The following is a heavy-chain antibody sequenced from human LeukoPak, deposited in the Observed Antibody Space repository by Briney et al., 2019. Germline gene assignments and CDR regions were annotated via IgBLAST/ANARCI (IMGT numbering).Heavy chain of an antibody. CDR1: GLTFSSSE. V-gene: IGHV3-48*03. CDR3: ARDYSSGLDY. Sequence: GGSQRLSCATSGLTFSSSEMNWVRQAPGEGLECVSYISSSTTTIHYADSVKGQFTISRHNANNSLYLQMNSLRAEDTAVYYCARDYSSGLDYWGQGTLVTVSS. J-gene: IGHJ4*02. CDR2: ISSSTTTI. D-gene: IGHD6-19*01.